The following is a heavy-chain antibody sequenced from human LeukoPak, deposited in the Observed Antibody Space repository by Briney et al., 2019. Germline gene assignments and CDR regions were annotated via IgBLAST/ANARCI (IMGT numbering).Heavy chain of an antibody. D-gene: IGHD6-13*01. Sequence: GGSLRLSCAASGFTFSSYEMNWVRQAPGKGLEWVSYISSSGTTIYYADSVKGRFTISKDNAKNSLYLQMNSLRAEDTAVYYCARQSRQQLASDYWGQGTLVTVSS. J-gene: IGHJ4*02. CDR1: GFTFSSYE. V-gene: IGHV3-48*03. CDR3: ARQSRQQLASDY. CDR2: ISSSGTTI.